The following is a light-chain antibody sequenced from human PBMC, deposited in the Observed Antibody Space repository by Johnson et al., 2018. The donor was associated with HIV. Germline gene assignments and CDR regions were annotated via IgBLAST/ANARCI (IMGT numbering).Light chain of an antibody. CDR1: SSNIGNNY. CDR3: GTWYSSLSAAYC. J-gene: IGLJ1*01. V-gene: IGLV1-51*02. Sequence: QSVLTQPPSVSAAPGQKVTISCSGSSSNIGNNYVSWYQQLPGTAPKLLIYENNKRPSGIPDRFSGSKSGTSATLGITGLQTGDEADYYCGTWYSSLSAAYCFGTVTKVTFL. CDR2: ENN.